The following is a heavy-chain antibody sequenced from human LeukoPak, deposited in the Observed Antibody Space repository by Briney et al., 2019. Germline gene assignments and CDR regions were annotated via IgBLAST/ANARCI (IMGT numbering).Heavy chain of an antibody. CDR2: IYSSGST. CDR3: ARVTYSRSSISLDAFDI. J-gene: IGHJ3*02. CDR1: GGSISSYY. D-gene: IGHD6-6*01. Sequence: SETLSLTCTVSGGSISSYYWSWIRQPAGKGLEWIGRIYSSGSTNYNPSLKSRVTMSVDMSKNQFSLKVSSVTAADTAVYYCARVTYSRSSISLDAFDIWGQGTMVTVSS. V-gene: IGHV4-4*07.